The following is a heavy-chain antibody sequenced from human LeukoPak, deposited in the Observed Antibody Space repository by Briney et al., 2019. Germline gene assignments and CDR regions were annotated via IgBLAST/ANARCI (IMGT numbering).Heavy chain of an antibody. J-gene: IGHJ3*02. CDR1: GFTFSSYA. V-gene: IGHV3-7*01. CDR3: ATYSGPDKWDASDM. D-gene: IGHD1-26*01. CDR2: IRVDGSTE. Sequence: GGSLRLSCAASGFTFSSYAMTWVRQAPGKGLEWVATIRVDGSTEYPVDSMKGRFTISRDNAKNSLHLQMNSLRAEDTSVYYCATYSGPDKWDASDMWGQGTLVTVSS.